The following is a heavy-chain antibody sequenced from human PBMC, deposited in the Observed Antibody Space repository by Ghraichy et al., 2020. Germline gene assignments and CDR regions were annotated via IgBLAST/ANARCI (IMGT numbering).Heavy chain of an antibody. J-gene: IGHJ4*02. D-gene: IGHD2-2*01. CDR3: ARGRRGVLVPAAMWSPRFHFDY. Sequence: SETLSLTCAVYGGSFSGYYWSWIRQPPGKGLEWIGEINHSGSTNYNPSLKSRVTISVDTSKNQFSLKLSSVTAADTAVYYCARGRRGVLVPAAMWSPRFHFDYWGQGTLVTVSS. CDR2: INHSGST. CDR1: GGSFSGYY. V-gene: IGHV4-34*01.